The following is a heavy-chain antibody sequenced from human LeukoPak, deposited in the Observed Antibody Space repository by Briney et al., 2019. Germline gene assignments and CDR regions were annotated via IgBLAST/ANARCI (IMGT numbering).Heavy chain of an antibody. V-gene: IGHV4-34*01. Sequence: SETLSLTCAVYGGSFSGYYWSWIRQPPGKGLEWIGEINHSGSTHYNPSLKSRVTISVDTSKNQFSLKLASVTAADTAIYYCAKGAGGFSYYNWFDPWGQGTLVTVSS. J-gene: IGHJ5*02. CDR2: INHSGST. D-gene: IGHD5-18*01. CDR3: AKGAGGFSYYNWFDP. CDR1: GGSFSGYY.